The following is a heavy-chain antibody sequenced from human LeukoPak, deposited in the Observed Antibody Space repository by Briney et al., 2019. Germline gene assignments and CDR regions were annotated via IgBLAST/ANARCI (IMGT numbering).Heavy chain of an antibody. D-gene: IGHD1-14*01. V-gene: IGHV4-34*01. CDR1: GGSFSGYY. CDR3: ARQPAGKDDY. J-gene: IGHJ4*02. CDR2: INHSGST. Sequence: PSETLSLTCAVYGGSFSGYYWSWIRQPPGKGLEWIGEINHSGSTNYNPSLKSRVTISVDTSKNQFSLKLSSVTAADTAVYYCARQPAGKDDYWGQGTLVTVSS.